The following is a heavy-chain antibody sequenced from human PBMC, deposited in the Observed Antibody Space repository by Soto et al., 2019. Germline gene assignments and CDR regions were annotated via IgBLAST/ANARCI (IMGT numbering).Heavy chain of an antibody. CDR2: IIPIFGTA. V-gene: IGHV1-69*12. D-gene: IGHD3-22*01. J-gene: IGHJ4*02. CDR3: ARPAYYYDSSGYFALDY. Sequence: QVQLVQSGAEVKKPGSSVKVSCKASGGTFSSYAISWVRQAPGQGLEWMGGIIPIFGTANYAQKFQGRVTITADESTSTAYMELSSLRSEDTAVYYCARPAYYYDSSGYFALDYWGQGTLVTVSS. CDR1: GGTFSSYA.